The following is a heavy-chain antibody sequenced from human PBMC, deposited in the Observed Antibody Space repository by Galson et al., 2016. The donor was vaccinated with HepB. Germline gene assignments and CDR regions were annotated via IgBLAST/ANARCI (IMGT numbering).Heavy chain of an antibody. CDR3: ARELRNYEINCFDA. CDR2: LYSAGYT. V-gene: IGHV3-66*01. D-gene: IGHD4-11*01. Sequence: SLRLSCAGSGFTVSDNYMSWVRQAPGKGLEWVSVLYSAGYTYYSQSVKGRFTISRDNSKNTVYLQMTSLRVDDTAVYYCARELRNYEINCFDAWGQGTLVTVSS. CDR1: GFTVSDNY. J-gene: IGHJ5*02.